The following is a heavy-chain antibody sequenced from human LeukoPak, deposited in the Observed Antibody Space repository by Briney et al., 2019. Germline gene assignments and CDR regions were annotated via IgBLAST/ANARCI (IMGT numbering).Heavy chain of an antibody. CDR2: ISGSGGST. Sequence: PGGSLRLSCAASGFTFSSYGMSWVRQAPGKGLEWVSAISGSGGSTYYADSVKGRFTISRDNSKNTLYLQMNSLRAEDTAVYYCAKSGWFGELNWFDPWGQGTLVTVSS. J-gene: IGHJ5*02. V-gene: IGHV3-23*01. D-gene: IGHD3-10*01. CDR1: GFTFSSYG. CDR3: AKSGWFGELNWFDP.